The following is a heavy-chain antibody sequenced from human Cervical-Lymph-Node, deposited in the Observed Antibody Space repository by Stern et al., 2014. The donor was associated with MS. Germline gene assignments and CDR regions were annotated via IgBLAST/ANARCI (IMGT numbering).Heavy chain of an antibody. CDR1: GFSFSDYS. CDR3: VRRGGIKYFDY. J-gene: IGHJ4*02. D-gene: IGHD2-21*01. V-gene: IGHV3-21*01. CDR2: ISSNSTYI. Sequence: EEHLVESRGGLVKPGGSLRLSCEASGFSFSDYSMNWVRQAPGKGLEWVSSISSNSTYIFYADTVKGRFTISRDNAQNSLFLQMHSLRAEDTAVYYCVRRGGIKYFDYWGQGTLVTVSS.